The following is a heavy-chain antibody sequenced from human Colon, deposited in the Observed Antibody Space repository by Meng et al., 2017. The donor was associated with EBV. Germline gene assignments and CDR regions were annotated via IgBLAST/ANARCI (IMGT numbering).Heavy chain of an antibody. V-gene: IGHV4-4*02. CDR2: IPHRGSS. CDR1: GDSITNHSW. Sequence: QVHVRESRRTLLKPSATLPLTPSVSGDSITNHSWWDWVLQPPGKGMEWIGEIPHRGSSAYNPSLTRRVSKSIDKSKNQFSLKRTSVNAADTAVYPCLRGSGGSVWGQGTLVTVSS. J-gene: IGHJ1*01. D-gene: IGHD3-10*01. CDR3: LRGSGGSV.